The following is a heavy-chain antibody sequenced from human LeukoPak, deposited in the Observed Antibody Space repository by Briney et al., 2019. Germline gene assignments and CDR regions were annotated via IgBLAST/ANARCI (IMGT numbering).Heavy chain of an antibody. V-gene: IGHV3-21*01. CDR2: ISSSSSYI. D-gene: IGHD6-6*01. CDR3: ARGGGIAARPNWFDP. CDR1: GFTFSSYS. Sequence: GGSLRLSCAASGFTFSSYSMNWVRKAPGKGLEWVSSISSSSSYIYYADSVKGRFTISRDNAKNSLYLQMNSLRAEDTAVYYCARGGGIAARPNWFDPWGQGTLVTVSS. J-gene: IGHJ5*02.